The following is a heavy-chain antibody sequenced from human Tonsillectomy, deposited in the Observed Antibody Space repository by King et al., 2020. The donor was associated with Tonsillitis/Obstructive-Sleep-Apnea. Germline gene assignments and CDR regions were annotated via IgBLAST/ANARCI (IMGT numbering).Heavy chain of an antibody. J-gene: IGHJ6*02. CDR1: GYTFTAYY. V-gene: IGHV1-2*02. CDR2: INPNSGGT. CDR3: ARDPPLDGDYVEYYYYGMDV. Sequence: QLVQSGAEVKKPGASVKVSCKASGYTFTAYYMHWVRQAPGQGLEWMGWINPNSGGTNYAQKFQGRVTMTRDTSINTAYMELNRLRSDDTAVDHCARDPPLDGDYVEYYYYGMDVWGPGTSVTVS. D-gene: IGHD4-17*01.